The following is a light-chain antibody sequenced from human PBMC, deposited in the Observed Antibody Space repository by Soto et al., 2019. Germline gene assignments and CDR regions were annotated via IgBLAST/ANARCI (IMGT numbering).Light chain of an antibody. CDR3: CSYAGGHTSLL. CDR2: DVS. Sequence: QSVLTQPRSVSGSPGQSVTISCTGTSSDVGGYNYVSRYQQHPGTVPKLMIYDVSNRPSGVPDRFSGSKSGNTASLTISGLQAEDEADYYCCSYAGGHTSLLFGGGTKLTVL. V-gene: IGLV2-11*01. J-gene: IGLJ2*01. CDR1: SSDVGGYNY.